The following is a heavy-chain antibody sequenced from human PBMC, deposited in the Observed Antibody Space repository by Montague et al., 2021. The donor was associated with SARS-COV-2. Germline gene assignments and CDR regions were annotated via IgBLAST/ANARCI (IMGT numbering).Heavy chain of an antibody. CDR1: GGSFSGYY. J-gene: IGHJ5*02. Sequence: SETLSLTCAVYGGSFSGYYWSWIRQPPGKGLEWIGEINHSGSTNYNPSLKSRVTISVDTSKNQFSLKLSSVTAADTAVYYCARGLVGLPWFGENYLGGNWFDPWGQGTLVTVSS. V-gene: IGHV4-34*01. CDR3: ARGLVGLPWFGENYLGGNWFDP. CDR2: INHSGST. D-gene: IGHD3-10*01.